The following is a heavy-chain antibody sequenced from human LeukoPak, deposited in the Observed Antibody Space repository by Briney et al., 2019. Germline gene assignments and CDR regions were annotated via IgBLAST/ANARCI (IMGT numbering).Heavy chain of an antibody. CDR3: ARAYIVVVPDAFYYYYGMDV. CDR2: INAGNGNT. Sequence: ASVKVSCKAPGYTFTSYAMHWVRQAPGQRLEWMGWINAGNGNTKYSQKFQGRVTITADESTSTAYMELSSLRSEDTAVYYCARAYIVVVPDAFYYYYGMDVWGQGTTVTVSS. J-gene: IGHJ6*02. CDR1: GYTFTSYA. D-gene: IGHD2-2*01. V-gene: IGHV1-3*01.